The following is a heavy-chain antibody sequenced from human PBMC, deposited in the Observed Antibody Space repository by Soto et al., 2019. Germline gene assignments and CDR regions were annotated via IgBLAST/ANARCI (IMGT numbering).Heavy chain of an antibody. Sequence: EVQLVESGGGLVKPGGSLRLSCAASGFTFSNAWMSWVRQAPGKGLEWVGRIKSKTDGGTTDYAAPVKGRFTISRDDSKNTLYLQMNSLKTEDTAVYYCTTFVVVTAIPDYWGQGTLVTVSS. J-gene: IGHJ4*02. CDR2: IKSKTDGGTT. D-gene: IGHD2-21*02. V-gene: IGHV3-15*01. CDR3: TTFVVVTAIPDY. CDR1: GFTFSNAW.